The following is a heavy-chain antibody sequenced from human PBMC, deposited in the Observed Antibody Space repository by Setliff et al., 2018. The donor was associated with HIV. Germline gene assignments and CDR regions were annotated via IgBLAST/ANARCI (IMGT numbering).Heavy chain of an antibody. CDR2: INPSGGGT. CDR3: ARDRVERRLSNWFDP. V-gene: IGHV1-46*01. Sequence: ASVKVSCKASGYTFSNYYMHWVRQAPGQGLEWMGIINPSGGGTSYAQKFQGRVTMTRDTSTSTVYMELSSLRSEDTAVYYCARDRVERRLSNWFDPWGQGTLVTVS. J-gene: IGHJ5*02. CDR1: GYTFSNYY. D-gene: IGHD1-1*01.